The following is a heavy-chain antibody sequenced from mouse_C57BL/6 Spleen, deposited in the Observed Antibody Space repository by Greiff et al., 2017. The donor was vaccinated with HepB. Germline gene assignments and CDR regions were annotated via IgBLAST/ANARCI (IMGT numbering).Heavy chain of an antibody. J-gene: IGHJ2*01. CDR3: ARLWDYFDY. Sequence: QVQLQQPGAELVKPGASVKLSCKASGYTFTSYWMQWVKQRPGQGLEWIGEIDPSDSYTNYNQKFKGKATLTVDTSSSTAYMQLSSLTSEDSAVYYCARLWDYFDYWGQGTTLTVSS. V-gene: IGHV1-50*01. D-gene: IGHD4-1*01. CDR2: IDPSDSYT. CDR1: GYTFTSYW.